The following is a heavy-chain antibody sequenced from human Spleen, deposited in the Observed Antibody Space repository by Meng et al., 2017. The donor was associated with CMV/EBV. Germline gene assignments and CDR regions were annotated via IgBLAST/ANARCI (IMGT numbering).Heavy chain of an antibody. J-gene: IGHJ4*02. V-gene: IGHV4-34*01. Sequence: CAVYGGSFSGYYWRWIRQPPGKGLEWIGEINHSGSTNYNPSLKSRVTISVDTSKNQFSLKLSSVTAADTAVYYCARDGAVAGGFYDYWGQGTLVTVSS. CDR1: GGSFSGYY. CDR2: INHSGST. D-gene: IGHD6-19*01. CDR3: ARDGAVAGGFYDY.